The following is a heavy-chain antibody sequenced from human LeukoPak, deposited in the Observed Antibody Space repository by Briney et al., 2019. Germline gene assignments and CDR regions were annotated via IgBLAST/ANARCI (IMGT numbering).Heavy chain of an antibody. CDR1: GGSISSGDYY. V-gene: IGHV4-30-4*01. D-gene: IGHD3-10*01. CDR2: IYYTGGNT. CDR3: AKHRVCFGEPPGPSLVY. Sequence: SETLSLTCIVSGGSISSGDYYWSWIRQPPGKGLEWIGYIYYTGGNTYYNPSLKSRVTISIDTSKDQFSLKLSSVTAADTAVYFRAKHRVCFGEPPGPSLVYGGQGTRVTVA. J-gene: IGHJ4*02.